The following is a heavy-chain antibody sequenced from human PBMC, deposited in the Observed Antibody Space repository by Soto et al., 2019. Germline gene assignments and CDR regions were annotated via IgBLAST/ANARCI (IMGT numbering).Heavy chain of an antibody. V-gene: IGHV3-21*01. J-gene: IGHJ3*02. Sequence: EVQLVESGGGLVKPGGSLRLSCAASGFTFSSYSMNWVRQAPGKGLEWVSSISSSSSYIYYADSVKGRFTISRDNAKNSLYLKMNSLRAEDTAVYYCARFQLGYDAFDIWGQGTMVTVSS. D-gene: IGHD6-6*01. CDR1: GFTFSSYS. CDR3: ARFQLGYDAFDI. CDR2: ISSSSSYI.